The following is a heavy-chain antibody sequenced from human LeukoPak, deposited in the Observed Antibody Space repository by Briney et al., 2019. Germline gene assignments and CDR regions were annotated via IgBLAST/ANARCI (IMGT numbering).Heavy chain of an antibody. D-gene: IGHD6-6*01. CDR1: GGTFSSYA. J-gene: IGHJ6*03. V-gene: IGHV1-69*05. CDR3: ARVSSSPDYYYYYMDV. CDR2: IIPIFGTA. Sequence: SVRVSCKASGGTFSSYAISWVRQAPGQGLEWMGEIIPIFGTANYAQKFQGRVAITTDESTSTAYMELSSLRSEDTAVYYCARVSSSPDYYYYYMDVWGKGTTVTVSS.